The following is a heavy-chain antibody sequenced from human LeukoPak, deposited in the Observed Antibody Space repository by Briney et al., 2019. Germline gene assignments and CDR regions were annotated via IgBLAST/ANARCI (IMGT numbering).Heavy chain of an antibody. J-gene: IGHJ4*02. V-gene: IGHV3-23*01. CDR3: AKDLNPYCSGGSCYGDN. Sequence: GGSLRLSCAASGFTFSSYAMSWVRQAPGKGLEWVSGISGGVGNTYYADSVKGRFTISRDNSKNTLFLQMNSLRAEDTAVYYCAKDLNPYCSGGSCYGDNWGQGTLVTVSS. CDR1: GFTFSSYA. CDR2: ISGGVGNT. D-gene: IGHD2-15*01.